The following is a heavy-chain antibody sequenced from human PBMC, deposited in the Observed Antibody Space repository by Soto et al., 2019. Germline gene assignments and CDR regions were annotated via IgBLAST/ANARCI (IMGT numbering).Heavy chain of an antibody. J-gene: IGHJ6*02. CDR2: INSDGSST. Sequence: EVQLAESGGGLVQRGGSLRLSCEASGFTFSTYWMHWVRQAPGKGLVWVSRINSDGSSTNYADSVKGRFTISRDNAKNTLYLQMNRLRAEDTAVYYCARWGGTYGSYYYAMDVWGQGTTVTVSS. D-gene: IGHD3-10*01. CDR3: ARWGGTYGSYYYAMDV. V-gene: IGHV3-74*01. CDR1: GFTFSTYW.